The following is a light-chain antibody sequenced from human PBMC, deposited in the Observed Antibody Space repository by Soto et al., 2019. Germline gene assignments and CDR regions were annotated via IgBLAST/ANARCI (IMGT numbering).Light chain of an antibody. CDR2: EGS. CDR1: SSDVGSYNL. J-gene: IGLJ1*01. CDR3: CSSRV. V-gene: IGLV2-23*01. Sequence: QSVLTQPASVSGSPGQSITISCTGTSSDVGSYNLVSWYQQHPGKAPKLMIYEGSKRPSGVSNRFSGSKSGNTASLTISGLQAEDEADSYGCSSRVFGTGTKLT.